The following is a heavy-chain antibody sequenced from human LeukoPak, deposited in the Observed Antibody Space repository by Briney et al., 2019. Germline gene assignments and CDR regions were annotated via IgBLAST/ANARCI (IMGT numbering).Heavy chain of an antibody. CDR3: ARVAYGGNSVGY. CDR2: AHYNGGT. V-gene: IGHV4-59*08. CDR1: GASISDHY. Sequence: SETLSLTCSVSGASISDHYWSWIRQPPGKGLEWIGYAHYNGGTNYNSSLKSRLTISVDTSKNQFSLKLSSVTAADTAVYYCARVAYGGNSVGYWGQGTLVIVSS. J-gene: IGHJ4*02. D-gene: IGHD4-23*01.